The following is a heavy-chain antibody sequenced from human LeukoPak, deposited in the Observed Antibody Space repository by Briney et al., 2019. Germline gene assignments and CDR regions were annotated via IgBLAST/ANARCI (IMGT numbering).Heavy chain of an antibody. D-gene: IGHD6-6*01. J-gene: IGHJ4*02. CDR1: GFTFSNYA. Sequence: GGSLRLSCAASGFTFSNYAMSWVRQAPGKGLEWVSAISGSGGSTYYADAVKGRFTISRDISKNTLYLQMHSLRAEDTAIYYCAKRSSSSSGYFGYWGQGTLVTVSS. V-gene: IGHV3-23*01. CDR3: AKRSSSSSGYFGY. CDR2: ISGSGGST.